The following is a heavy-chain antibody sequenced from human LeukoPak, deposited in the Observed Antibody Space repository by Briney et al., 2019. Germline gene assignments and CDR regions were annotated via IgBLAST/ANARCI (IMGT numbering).Heavy chain of an antibody. CDR1: GGSFRGYY. J-gene: IGHJ3*02. V-gene: IGHV4-34*01. CDR3: ATASGSLDAFDI. CDR2: IDHSGNT. D-gene: IGHD1-26*01. Sequence: SGTLSLTCAVYGGSFRGYYWSWIRQPPGKGLEGMGEIDHSGNTYYTPSLKSRVTISIATSKTQFSLKLSSVTAADTAVYYCATASGSLDAFDIWGQGTMVTVSS.